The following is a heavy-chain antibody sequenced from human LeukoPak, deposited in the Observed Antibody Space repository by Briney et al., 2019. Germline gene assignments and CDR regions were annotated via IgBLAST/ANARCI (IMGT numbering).Heavy chain of an antibody. CDR1: GGSIRTSEDH. V-gene: IGHV4-31*03. CDR2: TSYSGYP. Sequence: PSETLSLTRTVSGGSIRTSEDHWTWIRQLPGKGLEWIGYTSYSGYPDSNPSLKSRVTISLDTSKNQFSLSLTSVTAADTAVYYCAREPTQPLRFGEFHPFDNWGQGTLVTVSS. J-gene: IGHJ4*02. D-gene: IGHD3-10*01. CDR3: AREPTQPLRFGEFHPFDN.